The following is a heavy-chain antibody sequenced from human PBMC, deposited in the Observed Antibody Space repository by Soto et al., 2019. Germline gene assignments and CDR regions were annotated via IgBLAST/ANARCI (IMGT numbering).Heavy chain of an antibody. Sequence: GGSLRLSCAASGCSFSSFSMNWVSQAPGKGLEWVSYISGGGTTTYYADSVKGRFTISRDDAKNSLHLQMNSLQAEDTAVYYCARLGDYGSGSYWGQGTLVTVSS. CDR1: GCSFSSFS. D-gene: IGHD3-10*01. CDR3: ARLGDYGSGSY. V-gene: IGHV3-48*04. J-gene: IGHJ4*02. CDR2: ISGGGTTT.